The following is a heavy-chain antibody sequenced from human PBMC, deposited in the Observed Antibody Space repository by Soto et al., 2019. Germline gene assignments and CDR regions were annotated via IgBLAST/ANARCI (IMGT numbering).Heavy chain of an antibody. CDR2: IYYSGST. D-gene: IGHD2-15*01. Sequence: SETLSLTXTVSGGSISSSSYYWGWIRQPPGKGLEWIGSIYYSGSTYYNPSLKSRVTISVDTSKNQFSLKLSSVTAADTAVYYCARPVAGVAVYWGQGTLVTVSS. CDR1: GGSISSSSYY. J-gene: IGHJ4*02. CDR3: ARPVAGVAVY. V-gene: IGHV4-39*01.